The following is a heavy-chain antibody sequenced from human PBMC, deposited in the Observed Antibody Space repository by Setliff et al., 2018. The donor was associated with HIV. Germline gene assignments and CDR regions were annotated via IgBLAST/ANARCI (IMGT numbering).Heavy chain of an antibody. CDR3: STVVTLAYCHDGLCPAFDS. D-gene: IGHD2-8*01. CDR2: VYYSGST. V-gene: IGHV4-38-2*01. CDR1: GYSISSGFY. Sequence: SETLSLTCAVSGYSISSGFYWGWIRQPPGKGLEWIGSVYYSGSTNYNPSLKSRITISLDTSKSQLSLKLRSVTAADTAVYFCSTVVTLAYCHDGLCPAFDSWGQGALVTVSS. J-gene: IGHJ4*02.